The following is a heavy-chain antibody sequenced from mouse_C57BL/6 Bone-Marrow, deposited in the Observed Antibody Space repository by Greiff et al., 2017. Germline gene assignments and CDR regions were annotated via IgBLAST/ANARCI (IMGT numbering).Heavy chain of an antibody. CDR1: GYSITSGYY. V-gene: IGHV3-6*01. J-gene: IGHJ4*01. Sequence: EVQVVESGPGLVKPSQSLSLTCSVTGYSITSGYYWNWIRQFPGNKLEWMGYISYDGSNNYNPSLKNRISITRDTSKNQFFLKLNSVTTEDTATYYCARVDYEDAMDYWGQGTSVTVSS. D-gene: IGHD2-4*01. CDR2: ISYDGSN. CDR3: ARVDYEDAMDY.